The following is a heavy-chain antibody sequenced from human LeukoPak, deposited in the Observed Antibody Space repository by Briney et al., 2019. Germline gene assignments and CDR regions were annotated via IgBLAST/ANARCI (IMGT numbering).Heavy chain of an antibody. Sequence: GGSLRLSCAASGFTFNNYAMSWVRQAPGKGLEGVSTISDYGGSTYYTDSVKGRFTISRDNSKNTLFLQMNSLRAEDTAVYYCAKGDSSGWYGNFDYWGQGTLVTVSS. CDR1: GFTFNNYA. D-gene: IGHD6-19*01. V-gene: IGHV3-23*01. J-gene: IGHJ4*02. CDR3: AKGDSSGWYGNFDY. CDR2: ISDYGGST.